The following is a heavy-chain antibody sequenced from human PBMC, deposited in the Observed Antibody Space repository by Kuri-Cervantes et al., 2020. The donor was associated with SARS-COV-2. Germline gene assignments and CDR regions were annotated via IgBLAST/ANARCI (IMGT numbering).Heavy chain of an antibody. Sequence: SCKSSGYNFSEYYVHWVRQAPGKGLEWVAVISYDGSNKYYADSVKGRFTISRDNSKNTLYLQMNSLRAEDTAVYYCAAELVDAFDIWGQGTMVTVSS. J-gene: IGHJ3*02. CDR1: GYNFSEYY. D-gene: IGHD3-10*01. CDR3: AAELVDAFDI. V-gene: IGHV3-30-3*01. CDR2: ISYDGSNK.